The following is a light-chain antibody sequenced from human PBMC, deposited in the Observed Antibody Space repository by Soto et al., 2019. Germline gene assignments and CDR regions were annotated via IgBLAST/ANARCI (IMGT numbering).Light chain of an antibody. J-gene: IGLJ3*02. CDR2: EVS. V-gene: IGLV2-14*01. CDR3: SSYTSSSTPNWV. Sequence: QSAPTQPASVSGSPGQSITISCTGTSSDIGGYNYVSWYQQHPGKAPKLMIYEVSNRPSGVSNRFSGSKSGNTASLTISGLQAEDEADYYCSSYTSSSTPNWVFGGGTKVTVL. CDR1: SSDIGGYNY.